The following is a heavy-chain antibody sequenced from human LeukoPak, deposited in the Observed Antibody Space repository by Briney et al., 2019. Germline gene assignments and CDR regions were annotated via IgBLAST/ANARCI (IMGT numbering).Heavy chain of an antibody. Sequence: PSETLSLTCAVSGYSISSGYYWGWVRQPPGKGLEWIGSIYYSGSTYYNPSLKSRVTISVDTSKNQFSLKLSSVTAEDTAVYYCAAHRPPGYCSGGSCYSRGYFDYWGQGTLVTVSS. CDR3: AAHRPPGYCSGGSCYSRGYFDY. CDR1: GYSISSGYY. D-gene: IGHD2-15*01. V-gene: IGHV4-38-2*01. CDR2: IYYSGST. J-gene: IGHJ4*02.